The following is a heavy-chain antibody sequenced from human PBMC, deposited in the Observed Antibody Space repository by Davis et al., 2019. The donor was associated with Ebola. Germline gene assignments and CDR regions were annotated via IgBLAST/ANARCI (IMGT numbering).Heavy chain of an antibody. CDR2: ISAYNGNT. V-gene: IGHV1-18*01. CDR3: ARDHWGSGVGRACDY. CDR1: GGTFSSYT. J-gene: IGHJ4*02. Sequence: ASVKVSCKASGGTFSSYTISWVRQAPGQGLEWMGWISAYNGNTNYAQKLQGRVTMTTDTSTSTAYMELSSLRSDDTAVYYCARDHWGSGVGRACDYWGQGTLVTVSS. D-gene: IGHD7-27*01.